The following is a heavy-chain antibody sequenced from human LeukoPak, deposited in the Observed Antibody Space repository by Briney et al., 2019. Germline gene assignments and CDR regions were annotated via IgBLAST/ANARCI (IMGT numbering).Heavy chain of an antibody. CDR1: GYTFTGYY. Sequence: ASVKVSCKASGYTFTGYYMHWVRQAPGQGLEWMGWMSPNSGDTDFAQKFQGRVIMTRNTSISTAYMELNSLGSEDTAVYYCARGRHPDLDYDYCMDVWGKGTTVTVSS. J-gene: IGHJ6*03. V-gene: IGHV1-8*02. D-gene: IGHD3/OR15-3a*01. CDR2: MSPNSGDT. CDR3: ARGRHPDLDYDYCMDV.